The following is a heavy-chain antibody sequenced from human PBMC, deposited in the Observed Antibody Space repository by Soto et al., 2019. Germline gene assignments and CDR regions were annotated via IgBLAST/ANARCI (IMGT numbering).Heavy chain of an antibody. J-gene: IGHJ4*02. D-gene: IGHD5-12*01. V-gene: IGHV4-59*01. Sequence: SETLSLTCTVSGDSISSYYWSWIRQPPGKGLEWIGYIYYSGSTNYNPSLKSRVTISVDTPKNQFSLKLTSVTAADTAVYYCARGVALIASWGQGTLVTVSS. CDR1: GDSISSYY. CDR3: ARGVALIAS. CDR2: IYYSGST.